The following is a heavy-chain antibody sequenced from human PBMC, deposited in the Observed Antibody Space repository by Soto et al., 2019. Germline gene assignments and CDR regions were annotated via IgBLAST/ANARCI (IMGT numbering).Heavy chain of an antibody. CDR1: GYTFTGYY. V-gene: IGHV1-2*02. D-gene: IGHD3-3*01. CDR2: INPNSGGT. Sequence: ASVKVSCKASGYTFTGYYMHWVRQAPGQGLEWMGWINPNSGGTNYAQKFQGRVTMTRDTSISTAYMELSRLRSDATAVYYCATNTIHLFDAFDIWGQGTMVTVSS. CDR3: ATNTIHLFDAFDI. J-gene: IGHJ3*02.